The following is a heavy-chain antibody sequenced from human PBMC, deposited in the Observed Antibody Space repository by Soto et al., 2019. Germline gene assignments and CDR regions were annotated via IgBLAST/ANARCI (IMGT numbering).Heavy chain of an antibody. J-gene: IGHJ5*02. CDR1: GGSISSSSYY. Sequence: SETLSLTCTVSGGSISSSSYYWGWIRQPPGKGLEWIGSIYYSGSTYYNPSLRSRVTMSVDTSRNQFSVRLNSVTATDTALYFCARYSTSLGWFAPWGLGTLVTVSS. CDR3: ARYSTSLGWFAP. V-gene: IGHV4-39*01. D-gene: IGHD2-8*01. CDR2: IYYSGST.